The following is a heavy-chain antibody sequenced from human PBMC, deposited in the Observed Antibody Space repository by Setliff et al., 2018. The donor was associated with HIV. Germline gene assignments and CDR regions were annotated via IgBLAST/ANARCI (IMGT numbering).Heavy chain of an antibody. J-gene: IGHJ6*03. Sequence: PGGSLRLSCVSSRFLFNTFSMSWVRQTPGKGLEWVSVIYSGGNTYYADSVKGRFTISRDNSKNTLNLQMNSLRAEDTALYYCAREGGDYYYMDVWGKGTKVTVSS. CDR1: RFLFNTFS. CDR2: IYSGGNT. V-gene: IGHV3-66*02. CDR3: AREGGDYYYMDV.